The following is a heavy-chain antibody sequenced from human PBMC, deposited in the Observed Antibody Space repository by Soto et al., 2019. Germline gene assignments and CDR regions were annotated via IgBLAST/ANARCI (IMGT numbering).Heavy chain of an antibody. CDR2: ISGSGVST. V-gene: IGHV3-23*01. CDR3: ARAGSSWPYYFDY. D-gene: IGHD6-13*01. Sequence: PGGSLRLSCAATGFTFSSYGMSWVRQAPGKGLEWVSGISGSGVSTYYADSVKGRFTISRDNSKNTLFLQMNRLRAEDTAVYFCARAGSSWPYYFDYWGQGTLVTVSS. J-gene: IGHJ4*02. CDR1: GFTFSSYG.